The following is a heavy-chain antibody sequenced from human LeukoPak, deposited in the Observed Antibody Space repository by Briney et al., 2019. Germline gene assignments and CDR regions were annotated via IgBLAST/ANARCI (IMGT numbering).Heavy chain of an antibody. CDR1: GGSISSYY. D-gene: IGHD3-10*01. CDR3: ARTTTVRETYYMDV. CDR2: IYYSGST. J-gene: IGHJ6*03. Sequence: SETLSLTCTVSGGSISSYYWSWIRQPPGKGLEWIGYIYYSGSTNYNPSLKSRVTISVDTSKNQFSLKLSSVTAADTAVYYCARTTTVRETYYMDVWGKGTTVTIPS. V-gene: IGHV4-59*01.